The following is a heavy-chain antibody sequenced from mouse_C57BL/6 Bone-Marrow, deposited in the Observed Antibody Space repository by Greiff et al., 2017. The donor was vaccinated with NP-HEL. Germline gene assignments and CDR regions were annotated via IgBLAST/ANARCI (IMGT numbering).Heavy chain of an antibody. CDR2: IWSGGST. J-gene: IGHJ1*03. V-gene: IGHV2-2*01. D-gene: IGHD1-1*01. Sequence: VQRVESGPGLVQPSQSLSITCTVSGFSLTSYGVHWVRQSPGKGLEWLGVIWSGGSTDYNAAFISRLSISKDNSRSQVFFKMNSLQADDTAIYYCARKLGSSYPWYFDVWGTGTTVTVSS. CDR3: ARKLGSSYPWYFDV. CDR1: GFSLTSYG.